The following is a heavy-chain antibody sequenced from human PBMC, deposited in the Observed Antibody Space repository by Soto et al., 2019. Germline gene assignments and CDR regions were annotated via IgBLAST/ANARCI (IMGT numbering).Heavy chain of an antibody. CDR1: GYMFTTYG. CDR3: ARGPPTYCSGATCYSHYFDY. Sequence: QVQLVQSGAEVKKPGASVKVSCKASGYMFTTYGISWVRQAPGQGLEWMGWISSYNGNGNTNYAQKLQGRVTMTTDTSTRTTYMELRSLRSDDTAVYYCARGPPTYCSGATCYSHYFDYWGQGTLVTVSS. CDR2: ISSYNGNGNT. V-gene: IGHV1-18*01. J-gene: IGHJ4*02. D-gene: IGHD2-15*01.